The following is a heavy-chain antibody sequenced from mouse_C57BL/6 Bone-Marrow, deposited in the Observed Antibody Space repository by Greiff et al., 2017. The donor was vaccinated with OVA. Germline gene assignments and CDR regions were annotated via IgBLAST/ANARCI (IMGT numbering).Heavy chain of an antibody. V-gene: IGHV1-50*01. D-gene: IGHD4-1*01. CDR1: GYTFTSYW. CDR3: ARCWTGFDY. J-gene: IGHJ2*01. Sequence: QVQLKQPGAELVKPGASVKLSCKASGYTFTSYWMQWVKQRPGQGLEWIGEIDPSDSYTNYNQKFKGKATLTVDTSSSTAYMQLNSLTSEDSAVYYCARCWTGFDYWGQGTTLTVSS. CDR2: IDPSDSYT.